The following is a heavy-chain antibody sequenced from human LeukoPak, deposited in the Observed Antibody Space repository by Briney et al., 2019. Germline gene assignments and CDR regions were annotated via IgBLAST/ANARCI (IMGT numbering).Heavy chain of an antibody. CDR3: ARDNTYGSGTKD. Sequence: GGSLRLSCTASGFSLGTNAMHWVRQAPGKGLEWVVVTSYDGIHKYYADSVKGRFTISRDTAKNTLYLQMNSLRPEDSAVYYCARDNTYGSGTKDWGQGTLVTVTS. V-gene: IGHV3-30-3*01. D-gene: IGHD3-10*01. CDR2: TSYDGIHK. J-gene: IGHJ4*02. CDR1: GFSLGTNA.